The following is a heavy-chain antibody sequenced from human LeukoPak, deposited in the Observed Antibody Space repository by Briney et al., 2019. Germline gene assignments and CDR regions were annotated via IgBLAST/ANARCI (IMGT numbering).Heavy chain of an antibody. CDR2: TSSSGETT. Sequence: GGSLRLSCVASGFTFSSYAMSWVRQAAGKGLEWVSSTSSSGETTYYADSVKGRFTISRVNSRNTLYLQMNSLRAEDTAVYYCAKDRPNYYGTNGHYYRRDGDCWGQGTLVTVSS. J-gene: IGHJ4*02. D-gene: IGHD3-22*01. V-gene: IGHV3-23*01. CDR1: GFTFSSYA. CDR3: AKDRPNYYGTNGHYYRRDGDC.